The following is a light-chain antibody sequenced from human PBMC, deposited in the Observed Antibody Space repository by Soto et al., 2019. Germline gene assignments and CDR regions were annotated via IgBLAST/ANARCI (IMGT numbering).Light chain of an antibody. Sequence: DIQMTQSPSTLSASVGYRFTISCRASQSISTYLNWYQQKPGTAPRLLIYRASSVKSGVPPRFSGSGSGRDFTLTIRSLRPEDVATYFCQHSYSSPPWTFGQGTTVDIK. J-gene: IGKJ1*01. CDR1: QSISTY. V-gene: IGKV1-39*01. CDR2: RAS. CDR3: QHSYSSPPWT.